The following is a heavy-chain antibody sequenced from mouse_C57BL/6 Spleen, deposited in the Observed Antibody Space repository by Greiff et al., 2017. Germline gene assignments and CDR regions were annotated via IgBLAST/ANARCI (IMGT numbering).Heavy chain of an antibody. V-gene: IGHV5-17*01. CDR3: ARRTAQARDYAMDY. Sequence: EVQLVESGGGLVKPGGSLKLSCAASGFTFSDYGMHWVRQAPEKGLEWVAYISSGSSTIYYADTVKGRFTITRDKAKNTLFLQMTSMRSEDTAMYYCARRTAQARDYAMDYWGQGTSVTVSS. J-gene: IGHJ4*01. CDR1: GFTFSDYG. D-gene: IGHD3-2*02. CDR2: ISSGSSTI.